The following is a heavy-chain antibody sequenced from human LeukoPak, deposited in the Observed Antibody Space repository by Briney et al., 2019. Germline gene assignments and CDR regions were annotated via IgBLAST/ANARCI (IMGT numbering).Heavy chain of an antibody. J-gene: IGHJ6*03. Sequence: GGSLRLSCAASGFTFSSYSMNWVRQAPGKGLEWVSSISGSSYIYYADSVKGRITISRDNAKNSLYLQMNSLRAEDTAVYYCARDYYDSSGYYYESHYYYYMDVWGKGTTVTVSS. V-gene: IGHV3-21*01. CDR2: ISGSSYI. CDR3: ARDYYDSSGYYYESHYYYYMDV. D-gene: IGHD3-22*01. CDR1: GFTFSSYS.